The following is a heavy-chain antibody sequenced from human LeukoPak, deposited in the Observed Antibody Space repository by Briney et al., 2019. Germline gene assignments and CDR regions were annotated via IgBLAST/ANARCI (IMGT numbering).Heavy chain of an antibody. J-gene: IGHJ4*02. Sequence: ASVKVSCKASGYTFTSYGISWMRQAPGQGLEWMGWISAYNGNTNYAQNLQGRVTMTTDTSTSTAYMELRSLRSDDTAVYHCARGTGAYTTLPLDYWGQGTLVTVSS. CDR1: GYTFTSYG. CDR2: ISAYNGNT. V-gene: IGHV1-18*01. CDR3: ARGTGAYTTLPLDY. D-gene: IGHD1-14*01.